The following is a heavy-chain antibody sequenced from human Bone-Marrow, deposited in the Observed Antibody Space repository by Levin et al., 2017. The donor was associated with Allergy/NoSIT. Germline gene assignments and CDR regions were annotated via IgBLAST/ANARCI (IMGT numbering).Heavy chain of an antibody. D-gene: IGHD6-6*01. V-gene: IGHV3-7*01. CDR3: ARDSFSTSSGLDYYYGLDV. CDR2: IKPDGSEK. J-gene: IGHJ6*02. CDR1: GFTLSQYW. Sequence: ETLSLTCAASGFTLSQYWMTWVRQSPGKGLEWVAKIKPDGSEKYYVDSVKGRFTISRDNTRKSLSLEMNNLRTADTAVYFCARDSFSTSSGLDYYYGLDVWGQGTTVTVSS.